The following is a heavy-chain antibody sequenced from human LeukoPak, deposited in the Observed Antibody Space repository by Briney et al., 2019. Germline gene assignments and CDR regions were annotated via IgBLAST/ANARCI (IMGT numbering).Heavy chain of an antibody. V-gene: IGHV5-51*01. CDR3: ARVDYYDRSGYFDY. J-gene: IGHJ4*02. CDR2: IYPGDSDT. CDR1: GYSFSNYW. Sequence: EESLKISCEGSGYSFSNYWLGWVRQMPGKRLEWMGIIYPGDSDTRYSPSFQGQVTISADKSISTAYLQWSSLKASDTAMYYCARVDYYDRSGYFDYWGQGTQVTVSS. D-gene: IGHD3-22*01.